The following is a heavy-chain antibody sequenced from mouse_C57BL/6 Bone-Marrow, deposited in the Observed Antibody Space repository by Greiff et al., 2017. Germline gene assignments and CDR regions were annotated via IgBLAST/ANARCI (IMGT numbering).Heavy chain of an antibody. CDR3: ATTVVATNDY. CDR1: GFTFSSYG. D-gene: IGHD1-1*01. CDR2: ISSGGSYT. V-gene: IGHV5-6*02. J-gene: IGHJ2*01. Sequence: EVKLMESGGDLVKPGGSLKLSCAASGFTFSSYGMSWVRQTPDKRLEWVATISSGGSYTYYPDSVKGRFTISRDNAKNTLYLQMSSLKSEDTAMYYCATTVVATNDYGGQGTTLTVSS.